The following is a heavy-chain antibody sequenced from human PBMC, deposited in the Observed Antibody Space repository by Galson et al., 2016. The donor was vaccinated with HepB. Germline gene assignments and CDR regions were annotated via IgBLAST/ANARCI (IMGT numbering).Heavy chain of an antibody. V-gene: IGHV4-31*03. Sequence: TLSLTCTVSGGSISGGGYYWSWIRQHPGKGLEWIGFIYHSGNTYYNPSLKSRVTISVDTSKNQISLKLSSVTAADTGLYSCARVGRLDFWSGYYVPPFDYWGQGTLVTVSS. CDR1: GGSISGGGYY. CDR3: ARVGRLDFWSGYYVPPFDY. CDR2: IYHSGNT. J-gene: IGHJ4*02. D-gene: IGHD3-3*01.